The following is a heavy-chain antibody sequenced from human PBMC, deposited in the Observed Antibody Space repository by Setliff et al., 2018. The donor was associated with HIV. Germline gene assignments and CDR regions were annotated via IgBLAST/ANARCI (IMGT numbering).Heavy chain of an antibody. CDR2: INTNTGYP. CDR1: GYTFSAYY. D-gene: IGHD3-22*01. Sequence: ASVKVSCKASGYTFSAYYIHWVRQAPGQGLEWMGWINTNTGYPTYAQGFIGRFVFSLDTSVSTAYLQISSLKAEDTAVYYCARGAYQYYDSSGYYQGNFDYWGQGTLVTVSS. J-gene: IGHJ4*02. CDR3: ARGAYQYYDSSGYYQGNFDY. V-gene: IGHV7-4-1*02.